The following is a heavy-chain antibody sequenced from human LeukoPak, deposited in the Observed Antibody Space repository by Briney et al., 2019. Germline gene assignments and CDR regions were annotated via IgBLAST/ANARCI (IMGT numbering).Heavy chain of an antibody. V-gene: IGHV1-46*01. CDR2: INPSGGST. J-gene: IGHJ5*02. CDR1: GYTFTSYY. CDR3: ARGHKGATRGLGTFDP. Sequence: GASVKVSCKASGYTFTSYYIHWVRQAPGQGLEWMGLINPSGGSTNYAQKFQGRVTITRNTSISTAYMELSSLRSEDTAVYYCARGHKGATRGLGTFDPWGQGTLVTVSS. D-gene: IGHD1-26*01.